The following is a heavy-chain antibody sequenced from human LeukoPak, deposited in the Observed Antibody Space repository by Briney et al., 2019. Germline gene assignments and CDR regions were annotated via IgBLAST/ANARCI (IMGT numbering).Heavy chain of an antibody. J-gene: IGHJ4*02. CDR2: IKQDGSEK. CDR1: RFTFSSHW. CDR3: ARGRPGMGIVIDY. Sequence: GGSLRLSCAASRFTFSSHWMSWVRQAPGKGLEWVANIKQDGSEKFYVDSVKGRFTISRDNARNSLYLQMNSLRAADTAVYYCARGRPGMGIVIDYWGQGTLVTVSS. V-gene: IGHV3-7*01. D-gene: IGHD7-27*01.